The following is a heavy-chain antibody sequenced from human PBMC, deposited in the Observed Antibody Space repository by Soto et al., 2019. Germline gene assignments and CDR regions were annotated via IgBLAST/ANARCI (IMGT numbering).Heavy chain of an antibody. CDR2: LDGAGGST. CDR1: GFTFSDFA. Sequence: GGSLRLSCLASGFTFSDFAMTWVRHVPGRGLEWVASLDGAGGSTYYAESVRGRFSISRDNSQNTLFLQMRRLTVDDTAIYYCAAPRNEYGSGVSWFTYGMDIWGQGTTVTVSS. V-gene: IGHV3-23*01. D-gene: IGHD3-10*01. CDR3: AAPRNEYGSGVSWFTYGMDI. J-gene: IGHJ6*02.